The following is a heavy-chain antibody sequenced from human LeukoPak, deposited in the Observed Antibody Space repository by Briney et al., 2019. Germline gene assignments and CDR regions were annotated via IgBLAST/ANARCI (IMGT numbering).Heavy chain of an antibody. J-gene: IGHJ4*02. Sequence: GGSLRLSCAGSGXTFSNYWVHWVRQAPGKGLVWVSRINTDGSRTDYADSVRGRFTISRDNAKNTLSLQMNSLTAEDTAVYYCVRSMSGRNDFWGQGTLVTVSS. CDR1: GXTFSNYW. CDR3: VRSMSGRNDF. CDR2: INTDGSRT. D-gene: IGHD3-3*01. V-gene: IGHV3-74*01.